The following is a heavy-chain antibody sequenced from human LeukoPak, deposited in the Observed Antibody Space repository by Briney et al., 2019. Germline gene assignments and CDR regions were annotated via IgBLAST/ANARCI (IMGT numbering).Heavy chain of an antibody. CDR3: AREVGTTSNNFDY. CDR1: GYTFTGYY. V-gene: IGHV1-2*06. Sequence: ASVKVSCKASGYTFTGYYMHWVRQAPGQGLEWMGRINPNNGGTIYAQQFQGRVTMTRDTSISTAYMELSRLRSDDTALYYCAREVGTTSNNFDYWGQGTLVTVSS. CDR2: INPNNGGT. J-gene: IGHJ4*02. D-gene: IGHD1-26*01.